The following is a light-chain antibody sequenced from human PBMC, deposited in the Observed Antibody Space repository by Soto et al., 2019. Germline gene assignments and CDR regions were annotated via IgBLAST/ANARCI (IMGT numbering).Light chain of an antibody. CDR1: SSDVGTYNY. CDR3: SSYTSSSTSVV. V-gene: IGLV2-14*01. Sequence: QSALTQPASVSGSPGQSITISCTGTSSDVGTYNYVSWYQQHPGKAPKLMIYDVSYRPSGVSDRFSGSKSGNTASLTISGLQAEDEADYSCSSYTSSSTSVVFGGGTKLTVL. CDR2: DVS. J-gene: IGLJ2*01.